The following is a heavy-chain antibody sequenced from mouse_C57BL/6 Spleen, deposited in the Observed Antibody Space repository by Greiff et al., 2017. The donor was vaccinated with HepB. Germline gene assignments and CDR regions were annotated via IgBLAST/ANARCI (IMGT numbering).Heavy chain of an antibody. CDR2: ISSGSSTI. CDR1: GFTFSDYG. J-gene: IGHJ4*01. V-gene: IGHV5-17*01. CDR3: ARITTVVARGMDY. Sequence: EVQLVESGGGLVKPGGSLKLSCAASGFTFSDYGMHWVRQAPEKGLEWVAYISSGSSTIYYADTVKGRFTISRDNAKNTLFLQMTSLRSEDTAMYYCARITTVVARGMDYWGQGTSVTVSS. D-gene: IGHD1-1*01.